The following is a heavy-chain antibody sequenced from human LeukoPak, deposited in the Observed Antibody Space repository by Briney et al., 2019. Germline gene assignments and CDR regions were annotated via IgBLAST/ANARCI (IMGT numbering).Heavy chain of an antibody. CDR1: GNYW. V-gene: IGHV3-74*01. J-gene: IGHJ4*02. CDR2: INSDGSWT. CDR3: VSFYETN. Sequence: GGSLRLSCAASGNYWMHWVRQAPGKGLVWVSHINSDGSWTGYADSVKGRFTISKDNARNTVYLQMNNLRAEDTAVYYCVSFYETNWGRGTLVTVSS. D-gene: IGHD2-2*01.